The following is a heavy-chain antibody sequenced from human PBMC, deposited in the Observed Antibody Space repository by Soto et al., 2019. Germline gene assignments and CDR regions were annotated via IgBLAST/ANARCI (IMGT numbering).Heavy chain of an antibody. Sequence: ASVKVSCKASGYTFTSYGISWVRQAPGQGLEWMGWISAYNGNTNYAQKLQGRVTMTTDTSTSTAYMELRSLRSDDTAVYYCARVLGSSTPYGDPGEYWGQGTLVTVSS. J-gene: IGHJ4*02. CDR3: ARVLGSSTPYGDPGEY. CDR2: ISAYNGNT. D-gene: IGHD4-17*01. V-gene: IGHV1-18*01. CDR1: GYTFTSYG.